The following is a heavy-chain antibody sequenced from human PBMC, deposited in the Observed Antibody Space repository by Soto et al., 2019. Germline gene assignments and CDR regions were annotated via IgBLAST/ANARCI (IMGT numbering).Heavy chain of an antibody. D-gene: IGHD3-10*01. CDR2: ISAGGDMT. CDR3: ARGDRGGSGFPASYYYSGWDV. V-gene: IGHV3-23*01. Sequence: DVQLLESGGHWVQPGGSLRLSCSASGFTLSSYAMSWVRQAPGKGLEWVSSISAGGDMTYNSDSVRGRFTISRDNSNNALFLQMHNLRIEGTAIYYCARGDRGGSGFPASYYYSGWDVWGQGATVIVS. J-gene: IGHJ6*02. CDR1: GFTLSSYA.